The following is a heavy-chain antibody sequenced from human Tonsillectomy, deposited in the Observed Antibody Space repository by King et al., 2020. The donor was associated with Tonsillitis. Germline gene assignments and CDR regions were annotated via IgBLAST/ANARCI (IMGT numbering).Heavy chain of an antibody. V-gene: IGHV1-2*02. Sequence: QLVQSGAEVKKPGASVKVSCKASGYTFTGDYMHWVRQAPGQGLDGMGWINPNSGGTKYATKFQGRVTMTRDTSISTAYMELSRLRSDDTAVYYCASFLTGEGYWGQGTLVTVSS. CDR3: ASFLTGEGY. CDR2: INPNSGGT. J-gene: IGHJ4*02. CDR1: GYTFTGDY. D-gene: IGHD7-27*01.